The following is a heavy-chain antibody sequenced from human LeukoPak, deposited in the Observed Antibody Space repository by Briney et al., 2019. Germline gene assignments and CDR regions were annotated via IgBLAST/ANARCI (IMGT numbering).Heavy chain of an antibody. D-gene: IGHD1-1*01. Sequence: TSETLSLTCTVSGYSISSGYYWGWIRQPPGKGLEWIGSIYHSGSTYYNPSLKSRVTISVDTSKNQFSLKLSSVTAADTAVYYCARDPGQLERRFDYWGQGTLVTVSS. CDR1: GYSISSGYY. CDR2: IYHSGST. J-gene: IGHJ4*02. V-gene: IGHV4-38-2*02. CDR3: ARDPGQLERRFDY.